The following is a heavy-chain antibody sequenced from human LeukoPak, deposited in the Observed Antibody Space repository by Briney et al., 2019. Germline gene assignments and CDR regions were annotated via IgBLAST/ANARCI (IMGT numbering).Heavy chain of an antibody. CDR2: INNSGST. V-gene: IGHV4-59*12. CDR1: DASFSYSY. J-gene: IGHJ4*02. CDR3: ARDDGPPIFGVVKHPFDY. D-gene: IGHD3-3*01. Sequence: SETLSLTCTVSDASFSYSYWSWIRKPPGKGLDWIGSINNSGSTNYHPSLKSRVTISLDTSKNQFSLKLSSVTAADTAVYYCARDDGPPIFGVVKHPFDYWGQGTLVTVSS.